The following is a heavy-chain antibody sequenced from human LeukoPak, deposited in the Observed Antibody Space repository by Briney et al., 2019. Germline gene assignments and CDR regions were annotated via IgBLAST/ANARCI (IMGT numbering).Heavy chain of an antibody. CDR1: GGSISSYY. J-gene: IGHJ6*02. Sequence: SSETLSLTCTVSGGSISSYYWSWIRQPPGKGLEWIGEINHSGSTNYNPSLKSRVTISVDTSKNQFSLKLSSVTAADTAVYYCARGRAAARQVYYYGMDVWGQGTTVTVSS. D-gene: IGHD6-6*01. CDR2: INHSGST. CDR3: ARGRAAARQVYYYGMDV. V-gene: IGHV4-34*01.